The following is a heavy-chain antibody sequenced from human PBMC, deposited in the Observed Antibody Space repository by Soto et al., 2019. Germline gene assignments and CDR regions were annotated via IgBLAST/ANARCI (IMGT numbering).Heavy chain of an antibody. V-gene: IGHV4-39*01. CDR2: IYYSGST. CDR1: GGSISSSSYY. J-gene: IGHJ6*03. Sequence: SETLSLTCTVSGGSISSSSYYWGWIRQPPGKGLEWIGSIYYSGSTYYNPSPKSRVTISVDTSKNQFSLKLSAVTAADTAVYYCARVSTIFGVVIDYYYYYMDVWGKGTTVTVSS. CDR3: ARVSTIFGVVIDYYYYYMDV. D-gene: IGHD3-3*01.